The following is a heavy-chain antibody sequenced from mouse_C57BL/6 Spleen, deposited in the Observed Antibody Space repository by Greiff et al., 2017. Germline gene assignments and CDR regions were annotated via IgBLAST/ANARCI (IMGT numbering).Heavy chain of an antibody. CDR2: ISRGSSTI. D-gene: IGHD1-1*01. CDR1: GFTFSDYG. V-gene: IGHV5-17*01. CDR3: ARRDYGSSDYAMDY. J-gene: IGHJ4*01. Sequence: EVQLVESGGGLVKPGGSLKLSCAASGFTFSDYGMHWVRQAPEKGLEWVAYISRGSSTIYYADTVKGRFTISRDNAKNTLFLQMTSLRSEDTAMYYCARRDYGSSDYAMDYWGQGTSVTVSS.